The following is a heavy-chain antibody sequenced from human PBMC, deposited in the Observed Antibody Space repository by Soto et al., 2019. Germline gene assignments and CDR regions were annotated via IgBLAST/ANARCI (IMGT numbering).Heavy chain of an antibody. J-gene: IGHJ4*02. CDR3: AKDKGYYDSSGYCDY. CDR1: GFTFSSYG. CDR2: ISYDGSNK. Sequence: AGSLRLSCAASGFTFSSYGMHWVRQAPGKGLEWVAVISYDGSNKYYADSVKGRFTISRDNSKNTLYLQMNSLRAEDTAVYYCAKDKGYYDSSGYCDYWGQGTLVTVSS. D-gene: IGHD3-22*01. V-gene: IGHV3-30*18.